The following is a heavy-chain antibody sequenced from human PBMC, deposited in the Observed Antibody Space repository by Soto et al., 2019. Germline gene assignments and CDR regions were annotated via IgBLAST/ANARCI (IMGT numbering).Heavy chain of an antibody. CDR2: ISGSGGST. D-gene: IGHD2-2*01. Sequence: SPTLSCAASGFTFSSYAMSWVRQAPGKGLEWVSAISGSGGSTYYSYSVKGRFTSSRDNSKNTLYLQMNSLRGGDTAVYYCAKDLRVLTAASAPYYYYGMDVWRQGTTVTVSS. CDR3: AKDLRVLTAASAPYYYYGMDV. J-gene: IGHJ6*02. CDR1: GFTFSSYA. V-gene: IGHV3-23*01.